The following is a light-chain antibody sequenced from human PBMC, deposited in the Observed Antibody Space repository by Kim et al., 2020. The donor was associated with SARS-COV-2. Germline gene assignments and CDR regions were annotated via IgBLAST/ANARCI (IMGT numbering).Light chain of an antibody. V-gene: IGKV3-20*01. CDR2: RSS. CDR1: QSLSSPY. J-gene: IGKJ3*01. CDR3: QQYDRPPVP. Sequence: IVLTQSPGTLSVSPGEKATLSCRASQSLSSPYLAWYQQRHGQAPSLLISRSSLRATGVPDRFSGSGSGTDFTLTISRVETEDSAMYYCQQYDRPPVPFGPGTKVDIK.